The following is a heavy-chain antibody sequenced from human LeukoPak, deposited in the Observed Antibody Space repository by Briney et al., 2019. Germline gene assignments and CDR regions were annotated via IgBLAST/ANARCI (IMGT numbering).Heavy chain of an antibody. CDR1: GGSISSSSYY. D-gene: IGHD3-10*01. V-gene: IGHV4-39*01. CDR3: ARHTNSGGLWLGTAHWFDP. CDR2: IYYSGST. Sequence: SETLSLTCTVSGGSISSSSYYWGWIRQPPGKGLEWIGSIYYSGSTYYNPSLKSRVTISVDTSKNQFSLKLSSVTAADTAVYYCARHTNSGGLWLGTAHWFDPWGQGTLVTVSS. J-gene: IGHJ5*02.